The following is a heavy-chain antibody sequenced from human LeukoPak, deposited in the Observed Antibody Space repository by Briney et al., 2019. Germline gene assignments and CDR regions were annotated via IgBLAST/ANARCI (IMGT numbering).Heavy chain of an antibody. CDR3: AGMNSYGSFDY. CDR2: IKQDGSEK. D-gene: IGHD5-18*01. J-gene: IGHJ4*02. V-gene: IGHV3-7*01. Sequence: GGSLRLSCAASGFTFSNYWMSRVRQAPGKGLEWVANIKQDGSEKYYVDSVKGRFTISRDNAKNSLYLQMNSLRAEDTAVYYCAGMNSYGSFDYWGQGTLVTVSS. CDR1: GFTFSNYW.